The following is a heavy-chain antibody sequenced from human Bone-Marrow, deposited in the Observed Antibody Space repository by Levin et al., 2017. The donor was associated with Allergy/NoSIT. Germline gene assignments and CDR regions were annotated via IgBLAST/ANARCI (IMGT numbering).Heavy chain of an antibody. V-gene: IGHV3-30-3*01. CDR2: ISYDGNNK. D-gene: IGHD1-26*01. J-gene: IGHJ4*01. CDR1: GFPFSYYS. CDR3: ARGRHTGMELALDY. Sequence: GESLKISCAASGFPFSYYSMHWVRQAPGKGLEWVAVISYDGNNKNYADSVKGRFTISRDTSKNTLYVQMNSLRGEDTAVYYCARGRHTGMELALDYWGQGTLVTVSS.